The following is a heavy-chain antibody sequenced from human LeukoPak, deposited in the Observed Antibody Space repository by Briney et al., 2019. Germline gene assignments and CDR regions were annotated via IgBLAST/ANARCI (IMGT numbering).Heavy chain of an antibody. J-gene: IGHJ4*02. CDR3: ARGPATGDY. CDR2: INPNSGDT. D-gene: IGHD1-26*01. V-gene: IGHV1-2*02. CDR1: GYTFTGYY. Sequence: ASVKVLCKASGYTFTGYYMHWVRQAPGQGLEWMGWINPNSGDTDYAQKFQGRVTMTRDTSISTAYMELSRLRSDDTAVYYCARGPATGDYWGQGALVTVSS.